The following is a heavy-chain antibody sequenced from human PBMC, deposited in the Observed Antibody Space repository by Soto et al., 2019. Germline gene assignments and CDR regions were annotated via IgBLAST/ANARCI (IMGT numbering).Heavy chain of an antibody. J-gene: IGHJ4*02. CDR3: ATRDTGRVY. D-gene: IGHD5-18*01. Sequence: QVQLQESGPGLVKPSGTLSLTCAVSGVSISSHDWWTWVRQPPGKGLEWIGESHQSGNTNYNSSLESRVTRSLDKSKNLFSLQLNSVTVADTAVYYCATRDTGRVYWGQGTLVTVSS. CDR1: GVSISSHDW. V-gene: IGHV4-4*02. CDR2: SHQSGNT.